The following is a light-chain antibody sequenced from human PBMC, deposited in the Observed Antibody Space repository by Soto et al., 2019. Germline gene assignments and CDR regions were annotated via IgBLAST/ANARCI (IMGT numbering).Light chain of an antibody. Sequence: EIVMTQSPATLSVSPGERATLSCRASQSVSSNLAWYQQKPGQAPRPLIYGASTRATGIPGRFSGSGSGTEFTLTISSLQSEDFAVYYCQQYNNWPPTYTFGQGTKLEIK. CDR2: GAS. J-gene: IGKJ2*01. CDR1: QSVSSN. CDR3: QQYNNWPPTYT. V-gene: IGKV3-15*01.